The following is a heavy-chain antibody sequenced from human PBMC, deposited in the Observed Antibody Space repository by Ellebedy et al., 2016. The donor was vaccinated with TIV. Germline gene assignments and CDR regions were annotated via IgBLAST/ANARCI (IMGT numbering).Heavy chain of an antibody. CDR2: IYSGRVT. J-gene: IGHJ5*02. Sequence: GGSLRLSCVVSGFTVSNNYLTWVRQAPGKGLEWVSSIYSGRVTYYANSVKGRFTISRDYSKNTLNLQMNSLRVEDTAIYYCARTLGAYYDSSSYYGYNWFDPWGQGTLVTVSS. D-gene: IGHD3-22*01. CDR1: GFTVSNNY. V-gene: IGHV3-53*01. CDR3: ARTLGAYYDSSSYYGYNWFDP.